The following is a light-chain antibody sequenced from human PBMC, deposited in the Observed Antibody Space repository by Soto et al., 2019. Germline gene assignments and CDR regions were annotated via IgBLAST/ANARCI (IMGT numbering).Light chain of an antibody. CDR3: QQYGRSYT. V-gene: IGKV3-20*01. J-gene: IGKJ2*01. Sequence: EIVLTQSPGTLSLSPGERATLSCRASQSVSSGYLAWYQQRPGQAPRLLIYATSSGATGVPARFSGSGSGTDFTLTISRLEPEDFEVYYCQQYGRSYTFGQGTKVDIK. CDR2: ATS. CDR1: QSVSSGY.